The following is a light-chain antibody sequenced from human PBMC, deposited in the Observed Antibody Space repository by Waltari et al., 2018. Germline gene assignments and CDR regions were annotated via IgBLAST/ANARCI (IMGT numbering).Light chain of an antibody. V-gene: IGLV2-14*03. CDR1: SSDVGGYNF. CDR2: DVS. CDR3: SSYRRSSTYVL. Sequence: QSALTQPASVSGSPGQSITISCSGISSDVGGYNFVSWYQQHPGKAPKLLIFDVSNLPAGVSIRVPASKSGNTASLTISGLQPEDEADYYCSSYRRSSTYVLLGGGTKLTVL. J-gene: IGLJ2*01.